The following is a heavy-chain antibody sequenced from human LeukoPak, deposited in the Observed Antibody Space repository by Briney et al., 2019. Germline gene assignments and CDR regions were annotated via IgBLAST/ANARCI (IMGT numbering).Heavy chain of an antibody. CDR3: ARDSIAAAGRDYDY. D-gene: IGHD6-13*01. V-gene: IGHV4-4*02. CDR1: GGSISSSNW. CDR2: IYHSGST. Sequence: PSETLSLTCAVSGGSISSSNWWSWVRQPPGKGLEWIGEIYHSGSTNYNPSLKSRVTISVDKSKNQFSLKLSSVTAADTAVYYCARDSIAAAGRDYDYWGQGTLVTASS. J-gene: IGHJ4*02.